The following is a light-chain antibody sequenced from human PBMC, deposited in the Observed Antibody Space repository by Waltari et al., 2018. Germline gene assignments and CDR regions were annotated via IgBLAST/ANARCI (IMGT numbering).Light chain of an antibody. CDR2: GAS. CDR1: QSVSRA. J-gene: IGKJ1*01. V-gene: IGKV3-20*01. CDR3: QHNVRLPVS. Sequence: EIVLTQSPGTLSLSQGERATLSCRASQSVSRALVWYQQKPGQAPRLLIYGASTRATGVPDRFSGSGSGTDFSLTISRLESEDFAVYYCQHNVRLPVSFGQGTKVEIK.